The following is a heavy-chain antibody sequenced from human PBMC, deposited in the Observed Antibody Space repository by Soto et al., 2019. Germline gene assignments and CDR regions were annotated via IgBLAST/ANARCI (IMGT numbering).Heavy chain of an antibody. CDR2: ISYDGSNK. D-gene: IGHD3-22*01. CDR3: ARALYYYDSSGRRKKTSLFDY. Sequence: VGSLRLSCAASGFTFSSYAMHWVRQAPGKGLEWVAVISYDGSNKYYADSVKGRFTISRDNSKNTLYLQMNSLRAEDTAVYYCARALYYYDSSGRRKKTSLFDYWGQGTLVTVSS. CDR1: GFTFSSYA. V-gene: IGHV3-30-3*01. J-gene: IGHJ4*02.